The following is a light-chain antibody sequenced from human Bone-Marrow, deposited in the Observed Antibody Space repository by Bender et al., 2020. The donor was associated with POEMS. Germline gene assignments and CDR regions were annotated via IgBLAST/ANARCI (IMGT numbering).Light chain of an antibody. CDR1: SSDVGSFNL. Sequence: QSALTQPASVSGSPGQSITISCTGTSSDVGSFNLVSWYQQHPGKAPKLMIYEGSKRPSGVPERFSGSKSGNTASLTISGLQAEDEADYYCCSYAGSSTWVFGTGTKVTVL. V-gene: IGLV2-23*01. J-gene: IGLJ1*01. CDR3: CSYAGSSTWV. CDR2: EGS.